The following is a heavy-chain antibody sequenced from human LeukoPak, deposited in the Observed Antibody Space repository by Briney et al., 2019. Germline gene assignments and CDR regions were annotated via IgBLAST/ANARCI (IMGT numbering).Heavy chain of an antibody. CDR2: ISSSSNYI. J-gene: IGHJ4*02. Sequence: GGSLRLSCAASGFTFSSYSMKWVRQAPGKGLECVSSISSSSNYIDYAESVKGRFTNSRDNAKNSLYLQMNSLRAEVTAVYYCAREYYYGSGSYSGYWGQGTLVTVSS. CDR1: GFTFSSYS. CDR3: AREYYYGSGSYSGY. V-gene: IGHV3-21*01. D-gene: IGHD3-10*01.